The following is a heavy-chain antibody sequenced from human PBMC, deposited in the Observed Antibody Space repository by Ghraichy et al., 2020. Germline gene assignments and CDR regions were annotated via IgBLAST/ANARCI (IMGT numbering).Heavy chain of an antibody. V-gene: IGHV3-64D*09. CDR2: LSINGVST. Sequence: NVSALSINGVSTYYADSLKGRFTISRANSQNTLYLQMSSLRAEDTAVYYCVKDPVEDYGGNLHATGAFDIWGQG. CDR3: VKDPVEDYGGNLHATGAFDI. J-gene: IGHJ3*02. D-gene: IGHD4-23*01.